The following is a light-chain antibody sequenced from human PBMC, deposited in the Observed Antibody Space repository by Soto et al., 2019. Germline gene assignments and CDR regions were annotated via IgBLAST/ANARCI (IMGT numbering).Light chain of an antibody. V-gene: IGKV1-39*01. CDR1: QSINSY. Sequence: DIQWTQSPSSLSASAGDRVTITCRASQSINSYLRWYQQKPGKAPKLLINVASTLQSGVPSRFSGSGSGTDFSLAISRLQPEDSATYYCLQDINYPWTFGQGTKVDI. CDR2: VAS. J-gene: IGKJ1*01. CDR3: LQDINYPWT.